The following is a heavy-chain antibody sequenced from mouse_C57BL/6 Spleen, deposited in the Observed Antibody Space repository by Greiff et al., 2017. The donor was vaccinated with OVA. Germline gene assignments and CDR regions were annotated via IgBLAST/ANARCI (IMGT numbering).Heavy chain of an antibody. D-gene: IGHD1-1*01. V-gene: IGHV1-20*01. CDR2: INPYNGDT. Sequence: EVQGVESGPELVKPGDSVKISCKASGYSFTGYFMNWVMQSHGKSLEWIGRINPYNGDTFYNQKFKGKATLTVDKSSSTAHMELRSLTSEDSAVYYCARGTTVVYWYFDVWGTGTTVTVSS. CDR3: ARGTTVVYWYFDV. CDR1: GYSFTGYF. J-gene: IGHJ1*03.